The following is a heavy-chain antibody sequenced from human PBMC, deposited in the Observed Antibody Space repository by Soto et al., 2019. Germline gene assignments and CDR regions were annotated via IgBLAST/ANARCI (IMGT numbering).Heavy chain of an antibody. CDR3: ARRGATARNAYKGDYFDY. CDR1: GFTFSSYG. Sequence: QVQLVESGGGVVQPGRSLRLSCAASGFTFSSYGMHWVRQAPGKGLEWVAVIWYDGSNKYYADSVKGRFTISRDNSKNTLYLQMNSLRAEDTAVYYCARRGATARNAYKGDYFDYWGQGTLVTVSS. CDR2: IWYDGSNK. D-gene: IGHD1-26*01. J-gene: IGHJ4*02. V-gene: IGHV3-33*01.